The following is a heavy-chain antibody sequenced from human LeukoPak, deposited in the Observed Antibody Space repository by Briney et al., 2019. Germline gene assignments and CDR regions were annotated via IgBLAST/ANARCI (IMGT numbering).Heavy chain of an antibody. Sequence: HPGGTLRLSCAASGFTFSSHGMSWVRQAPGKGLEWVSTISGSGDYTYYADSVKGRFTISRDNSKNTLYLQMNSLRAEDTAVYYCAKVVTATSYYFDYWGQGTLVTVSS. CDR1: GFTFSSHG. CDR3: AKVVTATSYYFDY. CDR2: ISGSGDYT. J-gene: IGHJ4*02. V-gene: IGHV3-23*01. D-gene: IGHD2-21*02.